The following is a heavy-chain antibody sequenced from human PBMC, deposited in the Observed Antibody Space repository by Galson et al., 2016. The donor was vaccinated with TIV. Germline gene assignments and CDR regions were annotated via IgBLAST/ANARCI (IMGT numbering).Heavy chain of an antibody. D-gene: IGHD3-3*01. CDR3: AKEENSGYYPNDAFDF. CDR1: GFTFSSYN. J-gene: IGHJ3*01. Sequence: SLRLSCAASGFTFSSYNMHWVRQAPGKGLKWVAVIAYDGSYKHYAGSVKGRFIVSRDNSKTTLDLQMNSLGAEDTALYYCAKEENSGYYPNDAFDFWGQGTMVTVS. CDR2: IAYDGSYK. V-gene: IGHV3-30*18.